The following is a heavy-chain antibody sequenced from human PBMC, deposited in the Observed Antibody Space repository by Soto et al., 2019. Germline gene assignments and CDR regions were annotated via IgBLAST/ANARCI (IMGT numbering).Heavy chain of an antibody. Sequence: GASVKVSCKASGGTFSSYAISWVRQAPGQGLEWMGGIIPIFGTANYAQKFQGRVTITADESTSTAYMELSSLRSEDTAVYYCARDLRTVTKRYYYGMDVWGKGTTVTVSS. CDR1: GGTFSSYA. CDR2: IIPIFGTA. V-gene: IGHV1-69*13. J-gene: IGHJ6*04. CDR3: ARDLRTVTKRYYYGMDV. D-gene: IGHD4-17*01.